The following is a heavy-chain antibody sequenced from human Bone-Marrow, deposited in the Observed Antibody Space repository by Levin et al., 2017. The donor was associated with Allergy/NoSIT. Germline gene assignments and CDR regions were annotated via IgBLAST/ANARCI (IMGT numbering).Heavy chain of an antibody. Sequence: LRLSCSLSGGSISTGGFHWSWVRQRPGTGLEWIGYIYYSGNTYYNPSLQSRLSISIDTSKNQFSLRLTSVTAADTAVYYCAREDGYGVDYWGQGTLVTVSS. J-gene: IGHJ4*02. D-gene: IGHD5-24*01. V-gene: IGHV4-31*03. CDR2: IYYSGNT. CDR1: GGSISTGGFH. CDR3: AREDGYGVDY.